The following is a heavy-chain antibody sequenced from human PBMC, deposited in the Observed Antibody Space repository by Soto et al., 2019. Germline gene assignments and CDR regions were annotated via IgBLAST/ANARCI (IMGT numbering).Heavy chain of an antibody. D-gene: IGHD4-17*01. CDR2: IWYDGSNK. J-gene: IGHJ3*02. CDR1: GFTFSSYG. CDR3: AREWTTVTTSAFDI. V-gene: IGHV3-33*01. Sequence: GGSLRLSCAASGFTFSSYGMHWVRQAPGKGLEWVAVIWYDGSNKYYADSVKGRFTISRDNSKNTLYLQMNSLRAEDTAVYYCAREWTTVTTSAFDIWGQGTMVTVS.